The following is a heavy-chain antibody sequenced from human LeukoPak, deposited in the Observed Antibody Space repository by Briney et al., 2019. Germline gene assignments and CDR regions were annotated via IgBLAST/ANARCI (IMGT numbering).Heavy chain of an antibody. J-gene: IGHJ4*02. CDR1: GFTFDDYG. D-gene: IGHD1-26*01. CDR3: TRDFLYSGSH. V-gene: IGHV3-49*03. Sequence: GGSLRLSCAASGFTFDDYGMSWFRQAPGKGLEGVGFIRSKAYGGTTEYAASVKGRFTISRDDSKSIAYLQMNSLKTEDTAVYYCTRDFLYSGSHWGQGTLVTVSS. CDR2: IRSKAYGGTT.